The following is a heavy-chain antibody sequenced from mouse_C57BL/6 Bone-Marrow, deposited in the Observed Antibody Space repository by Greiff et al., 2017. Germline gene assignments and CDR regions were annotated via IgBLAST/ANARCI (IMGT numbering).Heavy chain of an antibody. V-gene: IGHV5-4*01. J-gene: IGHJ4*01. Sequence: EVQRVESGGGLVKPGGSLKLSCAASGFTFSSYAMSWVRQTPEKRLEWVATISDGGSYTYYPDNVKGRFTISRDNAKNNLYLQMSHLKSEDTAMYYCARDQTAQGYAMDYWGQGTSVTVSS. CDR3: ARDQTAQGYAMDY. CDR2: ISDGGSYT. D-gene: IGHD3-2*02. CDR1: GFTFSSYA.